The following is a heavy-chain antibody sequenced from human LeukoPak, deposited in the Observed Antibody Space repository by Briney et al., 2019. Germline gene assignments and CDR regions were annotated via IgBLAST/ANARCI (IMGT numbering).Heavy chain of an antibody. V-gene: IGHV1-2*02. CDR2: INPNSGAT. Sequence: ASVKVSCKASGYTFTGYYIHWVRQAPGQGLEWMGWINPNSGATLYAQKFQGRVTMTRDTSTNTAYMELSSLRSDDTAVYYCTRAKRVIFDYCGQGTLVTVSS. J-gene: IGHJ4*02. D-gene: IGHD1-1*01. CDR3: TRAKRVIFDY. CDR1: GYTFTGYY.